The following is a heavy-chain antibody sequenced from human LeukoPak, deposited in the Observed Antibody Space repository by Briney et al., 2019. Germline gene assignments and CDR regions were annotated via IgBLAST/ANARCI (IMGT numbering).Heavy chain of an antibody. CDR3: ARDKVVGATYFDY. D-gene: IGHD1-26*01. J-gene: IGHJ4*02. V-gene: IGHV3-33*01. Sequence: SGGSLRLSCAASGFTFSSYGMHWVRQAPGKGLEWVAVIWYDGSNKYYADSVKGRFTISRDNAKNSLYLQMDSLRAEDTAVYYCARDKVVGATYFDYWGQGNLVTVSS. CDR1: GFTFSSYG. CDR2: IWYDGSNK.